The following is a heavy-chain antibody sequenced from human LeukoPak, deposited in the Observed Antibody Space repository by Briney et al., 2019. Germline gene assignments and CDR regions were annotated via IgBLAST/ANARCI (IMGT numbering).Heavy chain of an antibody. J-gene: IGHJ5*02. CDR2: VSAYNGNT. CDR3: AREGGVWGVTVAGFDP. Sequence: GASVTVSFKSSVYNFIIYGFSWVRQAPGQGLEWRGWVSAYNGNTKYAQKFQDRVTMTTNTSTSTAYMELRSLRPDDTAVYYCAREGGVWGVTVAGFDPWGQGTLVSVSS. D-gene: IGHD3-10*01. CDR1: VYNFIIYG. V-gene: IGHV1-18*01.